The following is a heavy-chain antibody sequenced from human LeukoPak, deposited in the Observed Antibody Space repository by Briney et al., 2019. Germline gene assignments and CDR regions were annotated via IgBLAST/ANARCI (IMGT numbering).Heavy chain of an antibody. Sequence: VASVKVSCKASGYTFTSYAINWVRQAPGQGLEWMGWITTDTGNPTYAQGFTGRFVFSLDTSVSTAYLQISSLKAEDTAVYYCARDGARLDIWGQGTMVTVSS. V-gene: IGHV7-4-1*02. J-gene: IGHJ3*02. D-gene: IGHD4/OR15-4a*01. CDR1: GYTFTSYA. CDR3: ARDGARLDI. CDR2: ITTDTGNP.